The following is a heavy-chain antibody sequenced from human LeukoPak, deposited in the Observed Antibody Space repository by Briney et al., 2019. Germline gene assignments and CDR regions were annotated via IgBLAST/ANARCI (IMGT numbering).Heavy chain of an antibody. V-gene: IGHV3-23*01. Sequence: GGSLRLSCAASGFTFSSYVMSRVRQAPGKGLEWVSAISAGGGSTYYADSVKGRFTISRDNSKNTLYVQMNSLRAEDTAVYYCAKSGRVCSGGSCYQEYFDYWGQGTLVTVSS. J-gene: IGHJ4*02. CDR3: AKSGRVCSGGSCYQEYFDY. CDR1: GFTFSSYV. D-gene: IGHD2-15*01. CDR2: ISAGGGST.